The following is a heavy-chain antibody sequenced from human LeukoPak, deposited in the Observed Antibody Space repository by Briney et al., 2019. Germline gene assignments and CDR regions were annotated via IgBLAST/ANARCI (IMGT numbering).Heavy chain of an antibody. Sequence: SETLSLTCAVYGGSFSGYYWSLIRQPPGKGLEWIGEINHSGSTNYNPSLKSRVTISVDTSKNQFSLKLSSVTAADTAAYYCAREYYYGSGDGGYWGQGTLVTVSS. D-gene: IGHD3-10*01. CDR2: INHSGST. J-gene: IGHJ4*02. CDR1: GGSFSGYY. CDR3: AREYYYGSGDGGY. V-gene: IGHV4-34*01.